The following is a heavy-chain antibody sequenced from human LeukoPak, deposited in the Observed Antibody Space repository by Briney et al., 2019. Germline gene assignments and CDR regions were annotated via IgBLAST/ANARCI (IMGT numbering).Heavy chain of an antibody. CDR3: ARERVPLYYFDY. D-gene: IGHD1-1*01. CDR1: GGTFTSYA. J-gene: IGHJ4*02. V-gene: IGHV1-69*05. Sequence: SVKVSCKASGGTFTSYAISWVRQAPGQGLEWMGGIIPIFGTANYAQKFQGRVTITTDESTSTSYMELSSLRSEDTAVYCCARERVPLYYFDYWGQGTLVTVSS. CDR2: IIPIFGTA.